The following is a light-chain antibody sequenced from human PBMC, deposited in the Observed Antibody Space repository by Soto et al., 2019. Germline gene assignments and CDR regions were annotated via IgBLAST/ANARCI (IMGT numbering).Light chain of an antibody. V-gene: IGLV1-40*01. J-gene: IGLJ3*02. CDR1: SSNIGAGYD. Sequence: QSVLTQPPSVSGAPGQRVTISCTGSSSNIGAGYDVHWYQQLPGTDPKLLIYGNSNRRSGVPDRFSGSKSGTSASLAITGLQAEDEAEYYCQSYDSSLCGWVFGGGTKLTV. CDR3: QSYDSSLCGWV. CDR2: GNS.